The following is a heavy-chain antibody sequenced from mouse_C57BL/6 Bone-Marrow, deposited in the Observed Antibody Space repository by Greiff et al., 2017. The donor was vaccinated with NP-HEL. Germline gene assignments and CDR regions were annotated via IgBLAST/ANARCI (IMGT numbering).Heavy chain of an antibody. J-gene: IGHJ3*01. D-gene: IGHD3-1*01. Sequence: QVQLQQSGAELARPGASVKLSCKASGYTFTSYGISWVKQRTGQGLEWIGEIYPRSGNTYYNEKFKGKATLTADKSSSTAYMELRSLTSEDSAVYVCARREKPRRGFAYWGQGTLVTVSA. V-gene: IGHV1-81*01. CDR2: IYPRSGNT. CDR3: ARREKPRRGFAY. CDR1: GYTFTSYG.